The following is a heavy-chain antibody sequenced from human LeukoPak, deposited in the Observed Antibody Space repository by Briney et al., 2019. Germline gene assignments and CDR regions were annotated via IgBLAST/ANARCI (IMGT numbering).Heavy chain of an antibody. J-gene: IGHJ5*02. CDR1: GFSFSSYA. D-gene: IGHD6-13*01. Sequence: GGSLRLSCAASGFSFSSYAMHWVRQAPGKGLEHVSGINSNGGSTYYAKSVKGRFTISRDNSKNTLYLQMGSPSAEDMAVYYCARVAAAGTGKWFDTWGQGTLVTVSS. CDR2: INSNGGST. V-gene: IGHV3-64*01. CDR3: ARVAAAGTGKWFDT.